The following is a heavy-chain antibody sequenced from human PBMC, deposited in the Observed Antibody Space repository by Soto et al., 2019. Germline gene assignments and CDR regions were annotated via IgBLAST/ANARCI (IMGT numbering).Heavy chain of an antibody. CDR1: GYTFTSYG. CDR3: AMDYGDRPEYFKH. V-gene: IGHV1-18*04. D-gene: IGHD4-17*01. J-gene: IGHJ1*01. CDR2: ISPLKGRT. Sequence: QVQLVQSGPDLKRPGASMKVSCKASGYTFTSYGISWVRQAPGQGLEWMAWISPLKGRTQYSQKAQGRVTLSTDTSSNTAYMEMTTRRVDDRAVYYCAMDYGDRPEYFKHWGQGTLVTVS.